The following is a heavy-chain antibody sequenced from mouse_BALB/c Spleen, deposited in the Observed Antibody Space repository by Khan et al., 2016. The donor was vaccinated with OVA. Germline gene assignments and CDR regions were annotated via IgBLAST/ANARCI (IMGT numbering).Heavy chain of an antibody. J-gene: IGHJ3*01. CDR2: IDPSTDYT. D-gene: IGHD2-1*01. V-gene: IGHV1-7*01. Sequence: QVQLQQSGAELAKPGASVKMSCKASGFTFTAYWVHWVKQRPGQGLEWIGYIDPSTDYTEYNQRFKDKATLTTDKSSSTAYLQLSSLTSEDSADYYCARRGVYGIFAYWGQGTLVTVSA. CDR3: ARRGVYGIFAY. CDR1: GFTFTAYW.